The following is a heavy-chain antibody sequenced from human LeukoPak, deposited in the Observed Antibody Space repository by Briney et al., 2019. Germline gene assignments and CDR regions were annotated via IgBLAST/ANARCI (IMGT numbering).Heavy chain of an antibody. D-gene: IGHD2-2*02. CDR3: ARAAQRYCSSTSCYTWFDY. CDR2: IYYSGST. J-gene: IGHJ4*02. V-gene: IGHV4-59*11. Sequence: KSSETLSLTCTVSGGSISSHYWSWIRQPPGKGLEWIGYIYYSGSTNYNPSLKSRVTISVDTSKNQFSLKLSSVTAEDTAVYYCARAAQRYCSSTSCYTWFDYWGQGTLVTVSS. CDR1: GGSISSHY.